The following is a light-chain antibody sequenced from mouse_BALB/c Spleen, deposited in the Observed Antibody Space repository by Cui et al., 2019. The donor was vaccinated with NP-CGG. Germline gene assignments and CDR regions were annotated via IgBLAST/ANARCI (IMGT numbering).Light chain of an antibody. CDR1: TGAVITSNY. J-gene: IGLJ1*01. CDR3: ALWYSNHWV. Sequence: QAVVTQESALTTSPGETVTLTCRSSTGAVITSNYANWVQEKPDHLFTGLIGGINNRAPGVPARFSGSLSGDKAALTITGAQTEDEAIYFCALWYSNHWVFGGGTKLTVL. V-gene: IGLV1*01. CDR2: GIN.